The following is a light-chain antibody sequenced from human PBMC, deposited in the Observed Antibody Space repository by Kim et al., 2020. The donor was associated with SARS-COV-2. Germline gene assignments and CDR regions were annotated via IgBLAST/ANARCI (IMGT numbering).Light chain of an antibody. J-gene: IGLJ3*02. CDR2: EGS. Sequence: QSITISCTGTSSDVGSYNLVSWYQQHPGKAPKLMIYEGSKRPSGVSNRFSGSKSGNTASLTISGLQAEDEADYYCCSYAGSSTPWVFGGGTKLTVL. V-gene: IGLV2-23*01. CDR3: CSYAGSSTPWV. CDR1: SSDVGSYNL.